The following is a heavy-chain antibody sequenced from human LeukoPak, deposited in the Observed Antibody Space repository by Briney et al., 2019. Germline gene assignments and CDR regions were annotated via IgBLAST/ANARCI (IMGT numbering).Heavy chain of an antibody. V-gene: IGHV3-66*01. CDR2: IYAGGST. Sequence: GGSLRLSCAASGFTVSRNYMSWVRQAPGKGLEWVSVIYAGGSTYYADSVKGRFTISRDNSKNTLYLQMNSLRAEDTAVYYCARIIAVAGEYFEYWGQGSLVTVSS. CDR1: GFTVSRNY. CDR3: ARIIAVAGEYFEY. D-gene: IGHD6-19*01. J-gene: IGHJ4*02.